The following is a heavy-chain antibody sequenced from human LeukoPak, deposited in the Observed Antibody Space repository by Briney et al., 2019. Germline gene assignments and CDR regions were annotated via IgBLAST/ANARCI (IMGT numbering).Heavy chain of an antibody. D-gene: IGHD1-7*01. CDR2: ISGSGGST. J-gene: IGHJ4*02. V-gene: IGHV3-23*01. CDR1: GFTFSSYA. CDR3: AKDIVGITGTTGYFDY. Sequence: GGSLRLSCAASGFTFSSYAMSWVRQAPGKGLEWVSAISGSGGSTYYADSVKGRFTISRDNAKNSLYLQVNSLRAEDTALYYCAKDIVGITGTTGYFDYWGQGTLVTVSS.